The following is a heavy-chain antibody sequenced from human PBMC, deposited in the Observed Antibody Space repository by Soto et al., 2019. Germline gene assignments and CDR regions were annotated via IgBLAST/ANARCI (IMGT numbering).Heavy chain of an antibody. CDR3: GRDPALYCSGGRRYSSYYYGMDV. CDR2: INPNSGGT. D-gene: IGHD2-15*01. CDR1: GYTFTGYY. J-gene: IGHJ6*02. Sequence: ASVKVSCKASGYTFTGYYMHWVRQAPGQGLEWMGWINPNSGGTNYAQKFQGWVTMTRDTSISTAYMELSRLRSDDTTVYYCGRDPALYCSGGRRYSSYYYGMDVWGQGTTVTGSS. V-gene: IGHV1-2*04.